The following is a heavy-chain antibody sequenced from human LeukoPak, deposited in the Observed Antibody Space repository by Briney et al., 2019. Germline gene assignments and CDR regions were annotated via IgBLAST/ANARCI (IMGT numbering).Heavy chain of an antibody. CDR2: INPNCGGT. Sequence: ASVKVSCKASGYTFTGYYMHWVRQAPGQGLEWMGRINPNCGGTNYAQKFQGRVTMTRDTSISTAYMELSRLRSDDTAVYYCARYVDTAMVLDNWFDPWGQGTLVTVSS. CDR1: GYTFTGYY. D-gene: IGHD5-18*01. J-gene: IGHJ5*02. CDR3: ARYVDTAMVLDNWFDP. V-gene: IGHV1-2*06.